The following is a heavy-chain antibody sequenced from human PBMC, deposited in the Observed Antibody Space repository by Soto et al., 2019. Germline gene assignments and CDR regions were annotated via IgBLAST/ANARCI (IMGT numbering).Heavy chain of an antibody. J-gene: IGHJ5*02. D-gene: IGHD3-9*01. CDR2: IYYSGST. V-gene: IGHV4-39*07. Sequence: SETLSLTCTVSGGSISSSSYYWGWIRQPPGKGLEWIGSIYYSGSTYYNPSLKSRVTISVDRSKNQFSLKLSSVTAADTAVYYCARSYLTPNLFDPWGQGTLVTVSS. CDR1: GGSISSSSYY. CDR3: ARSYLTPNLFDP.